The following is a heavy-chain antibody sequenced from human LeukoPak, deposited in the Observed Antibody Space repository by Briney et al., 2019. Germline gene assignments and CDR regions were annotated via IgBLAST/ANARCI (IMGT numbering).Heavy chain of an antibody. CDR1: GGTFSSYA. J-gene: IGHJ6*03. V-gene: IGHV1-69*05. D-gene: IGHD4-11*01. CDR2: IIPIFGTA. CDR3: ARAGATVTYYYYYYMDV. Sequence: SVKVSCKASGGTFSSYAISWVRQAPGQGLEWMGRIIPIFGTANYAQKFQGRVTITTDESTSTAYMELSSLRSDDTAVYYCARAGATVTYYYYYYMDVWGKGTTVTVSS.